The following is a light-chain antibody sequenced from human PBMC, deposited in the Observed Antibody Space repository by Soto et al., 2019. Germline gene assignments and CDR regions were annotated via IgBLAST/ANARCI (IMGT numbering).Light chain of an antibody. CDR1: SSNIGAGYD. V-gene: IGLV1-40*01. Sequence: QSVLTQPPSVSGDPVQRVTISCTGSSSNIGAGYDVHWYQQRPGTAPKLLILGNINRPSGVPDRFSGSKSGTSASLAITGLQAEDEGDYYCQSYDSTLSARYVFGTGTKLTVL. CDR3: QSYDSTLSARYV. J-gene: IGLJ1*01. CDR2: GNI.